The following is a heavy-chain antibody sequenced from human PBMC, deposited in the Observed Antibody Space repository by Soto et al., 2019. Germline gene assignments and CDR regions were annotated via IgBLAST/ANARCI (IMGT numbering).Heavy chain of an antibody. D-gene: IGHD6-19*01. CDR1: GGSFSGYY. Sequence: QVQLQQWGAGLLKPSETLSLTCAVYGGSFSGYYWSWIRQPPGKGLEWIGEINHSGSTNYNPSLKSRVTISVDTSKNQFSLKLSSVTAADTAVYYCARNRRQCLADYWGQGTLVTVSS. J-gene: IGHJ4*02. V-gene: IGHV4-34*01. CDR2: INHSGST. CDR3: ARNRRQCLADY.